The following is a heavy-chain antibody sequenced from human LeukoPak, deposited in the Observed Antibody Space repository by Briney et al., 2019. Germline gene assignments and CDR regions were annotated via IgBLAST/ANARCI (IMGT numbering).Heavy chain of an antibody. CDR2: IYYSGST. D-gene: IGHD3-3*01. Sequence: SETLSLTCAIYGGSFSGYYWGWIRQPPGKGLEWTGSIYYSGSTYYNPSLKSRVTISVDTSKNQFSLKLSSVTAADTAVYYCARYYDFWSGYYPSNYYYYMDVWGRGTTVTVSS. CDR1: GGSFSGYY. CDR3: ARYYDFWSGYYPSNYYYYMDV. V-gene: IGHV4-39*01. J-gene: IGHJ6*03.